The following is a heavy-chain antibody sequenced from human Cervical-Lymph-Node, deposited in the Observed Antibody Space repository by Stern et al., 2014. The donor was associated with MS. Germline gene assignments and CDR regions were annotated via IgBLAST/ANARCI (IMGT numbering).Heavy chain of an antibody. CDR3: AKSKLTAPGTGPPYWYFDL. Sequence: VQLVQSGPGLVKPSDTLSLTCAVSGYSISSSNWWGWIRQPPGKGLEWIGYIDYSGSVDYSPSLKNRVPMSLDTSKNEFSLRLSSVTAVDTAVYYCAKSKLTAPGTGPPYWYFDLWGRGTLVTVSS. CDR1: GYSISSSNW. V-gene: IGHV4-28*05. J-gene: IGHJ2*01. CDR2: IDYSGSV. D-gene: IGHD6-13*01.